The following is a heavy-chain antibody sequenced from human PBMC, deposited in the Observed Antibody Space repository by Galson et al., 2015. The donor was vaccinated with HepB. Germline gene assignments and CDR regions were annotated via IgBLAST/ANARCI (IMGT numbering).Heavy chain of an antibody. CDR3: ARESPPNYDILTGYDY. V-gene: IGHV1-2*02. J-gene: IGHJ4*02. CDR1: GYTFTGYY. Sequence: SVKVSCKASGYTFTGYYMHWVRQAPGQGLEWMGWINPNSGGTNYAQKFQGRVTMTRDTSTGTVYMELSSLRSEDTAVYYCARESPPNYDILTGYDYWGQGTLVTVSS. CDR2: INPNSGGT. D-gene: IGHD3-9*01.